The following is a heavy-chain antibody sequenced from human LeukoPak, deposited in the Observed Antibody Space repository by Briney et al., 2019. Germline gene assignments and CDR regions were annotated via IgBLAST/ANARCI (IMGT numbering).Heavy chain of an antibody. CDR3: ARVGAWELQRVFDY. J-gene: IGHJ4*02. V-gene: IGHV3-7*01. Sequence: PGGSLRLSCAAPGFTFSDYWMTWVRQVPGKGLEWVANINRGGNEVHYLDSVKGRFTISRDNAKNSLYLQLDSLRVEDTAVYYCARVGAWELQRVFDYWGQGTLVTVSP. CDR1: GFTFSDYW. CDR2: INRGGNEV. D-gene: IGHD1-26*01.